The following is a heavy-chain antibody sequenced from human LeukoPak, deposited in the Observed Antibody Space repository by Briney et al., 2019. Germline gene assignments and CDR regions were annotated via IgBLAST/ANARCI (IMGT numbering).Heavy chain of an antibody. D-gene: IGHD5-18*01. J-gene: IGHJ5*02. V-gene: IGHV3-21*01. CDR3: ARDDRDWGYSYGYEVSAWFDP. CDR1: GFTFSSYS. Sequence: GGSLRLSCAASGFTFSSYSMNWVRQAPGKGLEWVSSISSSSSSIYYADSVKGRFTISRENAKNSLYLQMNSLRAEDTAVYYCARDDRDWGYSYGYEVSAWFDPWGQGTLVTVSS. CDR2: ISSSSSSI.